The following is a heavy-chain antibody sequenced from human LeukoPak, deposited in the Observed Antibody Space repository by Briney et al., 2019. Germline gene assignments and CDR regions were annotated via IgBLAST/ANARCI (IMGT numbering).Heavy chain of an antibody. V-gene: IGHV3-66*04. D-gene: IGHD4-17*01. J-gene: IGHJ4*02. CDR2: FYSGGTL. CDR3: TRQRSEVTTFDY. CDR1: GFTVSRNY. Sequence: PGGSLRLSCAASGFTVSRNYMSWVRQAPGKGLEWVSAFYSGGTLYYADSVKGRFTVSTDNSKNTLYLQMNSLRAEDTAMYYCTRQRSEVTTFDYWGQGTRVTVSS.